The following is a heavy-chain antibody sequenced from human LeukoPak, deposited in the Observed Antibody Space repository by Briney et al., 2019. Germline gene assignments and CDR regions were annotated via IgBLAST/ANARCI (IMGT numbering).Heavy chain of an antibody. Sequence: GGSLRLSCAASGFTFDDYAMHWVRHAPGKGLEWVSGISWNSGSIVYADSVKGRFTISRDNAKNSLYLQMNSLRAEDTALYYCAKDMIHYYDSSDYDYWGQGTLVTVSS. CDR2: ISWNSGSI. V-gene: IGHV3-9*01. CDR1: GFTFDDYA. CDR3: AKDMIHYYDSSDYDY. J-gene: IGHJ4*02. D-gene: IGHD3-22*01.